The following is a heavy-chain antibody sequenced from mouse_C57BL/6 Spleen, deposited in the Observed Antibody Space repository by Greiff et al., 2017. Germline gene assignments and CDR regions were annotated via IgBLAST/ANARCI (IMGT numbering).Heavy chain of an antibody. CDR1: GFTFSDSG. J-gene: IGHJ2*01. CDR3: ARDGLGRYFDY. D-gene: IGHD4-1*01. Sequence: EVHLVESGGGLVKPGGSLKLSCAASGFTFSDSGMHWVRQAPEQGLEWVAYIGSGSTTIYYADTVKGRFTISRDNAKNTLFLQMTSLRSEDTAMYYCARDGLGRYFDYWGQGTTLTVSS. CDR2: IGSGSTTI. V-gene: IGHV5-17*01.